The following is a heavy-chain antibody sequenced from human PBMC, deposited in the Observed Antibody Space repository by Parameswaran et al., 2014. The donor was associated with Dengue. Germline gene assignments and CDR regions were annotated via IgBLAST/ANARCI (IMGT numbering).Heavy chain of an antibody. V-gene: IGHV3-15*01. J-gene: IGHJ4*02. Sequence: VRQAPGKGAGSGLAVLKSKTDGGTTDYAAPVKGRFTISRDDSKNTLYLQMNSLKTEDTAVYYCTTGYSYAPFDYWGQGTLVTVSS. CDR3: TTGYSYAPFDY. D-gene: IGHD5-18*01. CDR2: LKSKTDGGTT.